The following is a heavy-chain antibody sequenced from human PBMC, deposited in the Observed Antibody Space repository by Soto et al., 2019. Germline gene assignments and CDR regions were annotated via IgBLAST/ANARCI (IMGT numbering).Heavy chain of an antibody. D-gene: IGHD2-15*01. V-gene: IGHV3-53*01. J-gene: IGHJ3*02. Sequence: GGSLRLSCAASGFIVSSNYMSWVRQAPGKGLEWVSVIYSGGSTYYADSVKGRFTISRDNSKNTLYLQMNSLRAEDTAVYYCDSNVVVVTATTGAFDIWGQGTMVTV. CDR1: GFIVSSNY. CDR2: IYSGGST. CDR3: DSNVVVVTATTGAFDI.